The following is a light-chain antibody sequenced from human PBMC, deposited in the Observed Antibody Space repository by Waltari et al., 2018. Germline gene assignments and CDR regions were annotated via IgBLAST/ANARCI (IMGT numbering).Light chain of an antibody. Sequence: ETMLAQSPGPLSLSPGERATLSCRASQSVASNSLAWYQQKPGQAPRLLIYVASSRATGIPDRFSGSGSGTDFTLTISRLEPEDFAVYYCQQYGRSPYTFGQGTKLEIK. V-gene: IGKV3-20*01. CDR3: QQYGRSPYT. CDR2: VAS. J-gene: IGKJ2*01. CDR1: QSVASNS.